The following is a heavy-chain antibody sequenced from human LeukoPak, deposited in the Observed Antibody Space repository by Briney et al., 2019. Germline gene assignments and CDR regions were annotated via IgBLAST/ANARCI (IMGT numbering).Heavy chain of an antibody. CDR2: ITHTGAT. J-gene: IGHJ4*02. CDR1: GGSLTDFY. CDR3: ASRAFLLAGSHTFDN. Sequence: SETLSLTSGVSGGSLTDFYWGWIRQSPEKGLEWMGEITHTGATNYNPSLQSRVTISVDRSKNHFSLTLRSVTAADTAVYYCASRAFLLAGSHTFDNSGRGTLVTASS. D-gene: IGHD3-3*02. V-gene: IGHV4-34*01.